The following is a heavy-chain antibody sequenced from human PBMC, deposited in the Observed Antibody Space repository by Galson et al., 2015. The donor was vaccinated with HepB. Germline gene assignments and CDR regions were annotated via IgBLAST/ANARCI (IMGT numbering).Heavy chain of an antibody. CDR2: ISGSGGST. CDR1: GFTFSTYA. J-gene: IGHJ5*02. CDR3: AKAERLGKPMPGS. Sequence: SLRLSCAASGFTFSTYAMNWVRQAPGKGLEWVSAISGSGGSTYYADSVKGRFTISRDNSKNTLHLQMNSLRAEDTAVYYCAKAERLGKPMPGSWGQRTLVTVSS. D-gene: IGHD3-16*01. V-gene: IGHV3-23*01.